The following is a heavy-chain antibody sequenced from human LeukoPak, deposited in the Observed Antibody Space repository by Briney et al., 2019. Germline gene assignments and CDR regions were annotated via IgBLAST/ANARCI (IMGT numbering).Heavy chain of an antibody. Sequence: LETLSLTCTVSGGSISSYYWSWIRQPPGKGLEWIGYIYYSGSTNYNPSLKSRVTISVDTSKNQFSLKLSSVTAADTAVYYCARDGRGSSWSRGPYNWFDPWGQGTLVTVSS. J-gene: IGHJ5*02. D-gene: IGHD6-13*01. CDR2: IYYSGST. CDR1: GGSISSYY. CDR3: ARDGRGSSWSRGPYNWFDP. V-gene: IGHV4-59*01.